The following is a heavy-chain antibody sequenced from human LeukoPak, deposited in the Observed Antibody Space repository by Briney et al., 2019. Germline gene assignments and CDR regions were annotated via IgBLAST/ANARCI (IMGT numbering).Heavy chain of an antibody. Sequence: GGSLRLSCTASGFTFNNACMSWVRQAPGKGLEWVGRIKSKADSGRTAYAAPVQGRFTISRDDSKQTLYLQMNSLTTEYTAVYYCTTLWYYYDSSDYWGQGTLVTVSS. CDR2: IKSKADSGRT. D-gene: IGHD3-22*01. CDR1: GFTFNNAC. J-gene: IGHJ4*02. V-gene: IGHV3-15*01. CDR3: TTLWYYYDSSDY.